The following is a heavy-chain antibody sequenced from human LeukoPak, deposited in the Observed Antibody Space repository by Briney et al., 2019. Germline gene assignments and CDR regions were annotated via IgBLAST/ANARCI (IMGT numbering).Heavy chain of an antibody. V-gene: IGHV1-2*06. J-gene: IGHJ6*03. CDR3: AGTTAAIPYYYYYMDV. Sequence: ASVKVSCKASGYTFTCYYMHWVRQAPGQGREWMGRINPNSGGTNYAQKFQGRVTMTRDTSISTAYMELSRLRSDDTAVYYCAGTTAAIPYYYYYMDVWGKGTTVTVSS. CDR2: INPNSGGT. D-gene: IGHD2-2*02. CDR1: GYTFTCYY.